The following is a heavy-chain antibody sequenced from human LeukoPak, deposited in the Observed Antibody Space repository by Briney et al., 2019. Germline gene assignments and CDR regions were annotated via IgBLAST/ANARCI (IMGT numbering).Heavy chain of an antibody. D-gene: IGHD3-9*01. V-gene: IGHV1-24*01. CDR1: GYTLTELS. CDR3: AAVLRYFDWLFS. J-gene: IGHJ4*02. CDR2: FDPEDGET. Sequence: GASVKVSRKVSGYTLTELSMHWVRQAPGKGLEWMGGFDPEDGETIYAQKFQGRVTMTEDTSTDTAYMELSSLRSEDTAVYYCAAVLRYFDWLFSWGQGTLVTVSS.